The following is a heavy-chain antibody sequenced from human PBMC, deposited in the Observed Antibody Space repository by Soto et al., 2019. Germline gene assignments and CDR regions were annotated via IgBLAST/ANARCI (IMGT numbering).Heavy chain of an antibody. Sequence: PGGSLRLSCAASGFTFSSYGMHWVRQAPGKGLEWVAVIWYDGSNKYYADSVKGRFTISRDNSKNTLYLQMNSLKAEDTAVYYCARDRYSSGWDFDYWGQGTLVTVSS. CDR3: ARDRYSSGWDFDY. V-gene: IGHV3-33*01. CDR1: GFTFSSYG. J-gene: IGHJ4*02. D-gene: IGHD6-19*01. CDR2: IWYDGSNK.